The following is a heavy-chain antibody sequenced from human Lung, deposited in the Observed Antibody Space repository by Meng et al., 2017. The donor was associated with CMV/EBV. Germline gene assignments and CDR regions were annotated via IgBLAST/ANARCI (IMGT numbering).Heavy chain of an antibody. J-gene: IGHJ6*02. D-gene: IGHD2-21*01. V-gene: IGHV1-69*13. CDR3: ARAAVVVLGGALGSMDV. Sequence: SXXVSXKTSGGTFRSNAIAWVRQAPGQGPEWMGGINPMFGTPKYAQKFQGRVTINADESTSTVSLEVNSLRSEDTAVYYCARAAVVVLGGALGSMDVWDQGXPVTVSS. CDR1: GGTFRSNA. CDR2: INPMFGTP.